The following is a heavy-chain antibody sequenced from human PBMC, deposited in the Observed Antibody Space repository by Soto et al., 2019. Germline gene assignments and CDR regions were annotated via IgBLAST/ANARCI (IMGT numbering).Heavy chain of an antibody. V-gene: IGHV3-33*01. J-gene: IGHJ1*01. CDR1: GFTFSSYG. D-gene: IGHD4-17*01. Sequence: QVQLVESGGGVVQPGRSLRLSCAASGFTFSSYGMHWVRQAPGKGLEWVAVIWYDGSNKYYADSVKGRFTISRDNSKNTLYLQMNSLRAEDTAVYYCARWGTVTTGRYFQLWGQGTLVTVSS. CDR3: ARWGTVTTGRYFQL. CDR2: IWYDGSNK.